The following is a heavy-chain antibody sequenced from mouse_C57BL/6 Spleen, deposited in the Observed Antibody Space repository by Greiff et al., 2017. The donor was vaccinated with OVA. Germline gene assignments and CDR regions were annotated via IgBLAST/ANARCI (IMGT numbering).Heavy chain of an antibody. J-gene: IGHJ3*01. V-gene: IGHV5-16*01. CDR3: ARSHYYGSSYWFAY. CDR2: INYDGSST. D-gene: IGHD1-1*01. Sequence: EVKLVESEGGLVQPGSSMKLSCTASGFTFSDYYMAWVRQVPEKGLEWVANINYDGSSTYYLDSLKSRFIISRDNAKNILYLQMSSLKSEDTATYYCARSHYYGSSYWFAYWGQGTLVTVS. CDR1: GFTFSDYY.